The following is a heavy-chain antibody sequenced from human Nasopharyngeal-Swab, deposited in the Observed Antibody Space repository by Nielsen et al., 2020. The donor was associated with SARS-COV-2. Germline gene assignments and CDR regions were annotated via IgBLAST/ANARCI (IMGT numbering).Heavy chain of an antibody. D-gene: IGHD3-16*01. Sequence: ETLSLTCAASGFTFSSYWMSWVRQAPGKGLEWVANIKQDGSEKYYVDSVKGRFTISRDNAKNSLYLQMNSLRAEDTAVYYCARDRGLGYYMDVWGKRTTVTVSS. CDR1: GFTFSSYW. J-gene: IGHJ6*03. V-gene: IGHV3-7*01. CDR2: IKQDGSEK. CDR3: ARDRGLGYYMDV.